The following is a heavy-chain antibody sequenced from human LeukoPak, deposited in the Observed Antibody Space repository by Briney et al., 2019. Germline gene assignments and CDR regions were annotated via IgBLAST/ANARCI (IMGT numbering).Heavy chain of an antibody. CDR1: GYTFTGYY. J-gene: IGHJ4*02. CDR2: INPNSGGT. CDR3: ARAPGVVTP. Sequence: ASVKVSCKASGYTFTGYYMHSVRPAPGQGLEWMGCINPNSGGTDYAQKFQGRVTMTRDKSISTAYMELSRLRSDDTAVYYCARAPGVVTPWGQGTLVTVSS. V-gene: IGHV1-2*02. D-gene: IGHD4-23*01.